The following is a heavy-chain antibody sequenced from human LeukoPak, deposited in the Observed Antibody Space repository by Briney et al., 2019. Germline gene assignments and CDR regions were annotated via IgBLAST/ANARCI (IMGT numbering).Heavy chain of an antibody. J-gene: IGHJ4*02. CDR2: IYYSGST. Sequence: SETLSLTCTVSGGSISSSSYYWGWIRQPPGKGLEWIGSIYYSGSTYYDPSLKSRVTISVDTSKNQFSLKLSSVTAADTAVYYCARDLGVPGQWLVHYSIFDYWGQGTLVTVSS. D-gene: IGHD6-19*01. CDR3: ARDLGVPGQWLVHYSIFDY. V-gene: IGHV4-39*07. CDR1: GGSISSSSYY.